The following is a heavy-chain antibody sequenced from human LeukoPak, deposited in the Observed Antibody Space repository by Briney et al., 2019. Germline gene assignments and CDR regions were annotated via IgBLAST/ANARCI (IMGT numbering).Heavy chain of an antibody. CDR2: INHSGST. CDR1: GGSFSGYY. J-gene: IGHJ6*03. D-gene: IGHD1-26*01. CDR3: AREPSGSYGGGYYYYMDV. V-gene: IGHV4-34*01. Sequence: SETLSLTCAVYGGSFSGYYWSWIRQPPGKGLEWIGEINHSGSTNYNPSLKSRVTISVDTSKNQFSLKLSSVTAADTAVYYCAREPSGSYGGGYYYYMDVWGKGTTVTVSS.